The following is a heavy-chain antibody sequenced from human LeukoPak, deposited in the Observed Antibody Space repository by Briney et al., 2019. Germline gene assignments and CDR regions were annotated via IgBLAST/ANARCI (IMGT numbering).Heavy chain of an antibody. J-gene: IGHJ4*02. D-gene: IGHD2-15*01. V-gene: IGHV4-59*01. Sequence: SETLSLTCAVSGGSISIYYWSWIRQPPGKGLEWIGYIYYSGSTNYNPSLKSRVTISVDTSKNQFSLKLSSVTAADTAVYYCATLGYCSGGSCRTSGPTTPIDYWGQGTLVTVSS. CDR2: IYYSGST. CDR1: GGSISIYY. CDR3: ATLGYCSGGSCRTSGPTTPIDY.